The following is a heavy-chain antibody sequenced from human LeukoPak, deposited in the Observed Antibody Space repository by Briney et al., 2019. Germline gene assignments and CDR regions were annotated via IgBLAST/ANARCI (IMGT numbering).Heavy chain of an antibody. J-gene: IGHJ4*02. V-gene: IGHV3-30*02. CDR2: IRYDGSNK. CDR3: ANGATSYSSCALHIGDY. Sequence: GGSLRLSCAASGITFSSFGMHWVRQAPGKGLEWVAFIRYDGSNKYYADSVKGRFTISRDNSKNTLYVQMTSLRAEDTAVYYCANGATSYSSCALHIGDYWGQGTLVTVSS. CDR1: GITFSSFG. D-gene: IGHD4-11*01.